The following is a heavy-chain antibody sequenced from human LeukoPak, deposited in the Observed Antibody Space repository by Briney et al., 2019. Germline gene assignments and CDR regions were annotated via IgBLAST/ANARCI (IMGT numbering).Heavy chain of an antibody. V-gene: IGHV3-30*03. CDR3: AREDSSGLYYFDY. J-gene: IGHJ4*02. CDR2: MSYDGSNK. D-gene: IGHD6-19*01. CDR1: GFTFSSYG. Sequence: GRSLRLSCAASGFTFSSYGMHWVRQAPGKGLEGVAVMSYDGSNKYYGDSVEGRFTISRDNSKNTLYLQMNSLRAEDTAVYNCAREDSSGLYYFDYWGQGTLVTVSS.